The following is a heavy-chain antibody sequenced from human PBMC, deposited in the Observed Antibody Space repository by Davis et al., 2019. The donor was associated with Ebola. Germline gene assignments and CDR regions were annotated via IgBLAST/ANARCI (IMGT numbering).Heavy chain of an antibody. Sequence: GESLKISCAASGFTFSNAWMNWVRQAPGKGLEWVGRIKSKTDGGTTDYAAPVKGRFTISRDDSKNTLYLQMNSLKTEDTAVYYCTTSTPMVRSRISSKGDGMDVWGQGTTVTVSS. V-gene: IGHV3-15*07. J-gene: IGHJ6*02. CDR3: TTSTPMVRSRISSKGDGMDV. CDR2: IKSKTDGGTT. D-gene: IGHD3-10*01. CDR1: GFTFSNAW.